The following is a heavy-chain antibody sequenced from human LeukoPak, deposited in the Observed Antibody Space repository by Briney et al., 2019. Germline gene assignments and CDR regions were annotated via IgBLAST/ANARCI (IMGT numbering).Heavy chain of an antibody. Sequence: ASETLSLTCAVYGGSLSGDYLSWIRQPPGKGLEWIGEINHSGSISYNPSLKCRVTISVDTSKNQFSLKVTSVTAADTGVYYCATGDVAARLGHWGQGTLVTVPS. CDR1: GGSLSGDY. V-gene: IGHV4-34*01. J-gene: IGHJ5*02. D-gene: IGHD6-6*01. CDR2: INHSGSI. CDR3: ATGDVAARLGH.